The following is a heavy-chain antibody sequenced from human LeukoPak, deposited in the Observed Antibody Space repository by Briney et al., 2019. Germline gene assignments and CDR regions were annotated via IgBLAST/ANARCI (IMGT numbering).Heavy chain of an antibody. CDR1: GGSITSAGYS. Sequence: PSETLSLTCAVSGGSITSAGYSWSWIRQSPGKGLEWSGCIFHNGNPRYNPSLKSRVTISTHRATNHLSLKLYSVTAADTAVYYCARGPGLRYFDVNGGLDSWGQGILVTVSS. D-gene: IGHD3-9*01. J-gene: IGHJ4*02. CDR2: IFHNGNP. CDR3: ARGPGLRYFDVNGGLDS. V-gene: IGHV4-30-2*06.